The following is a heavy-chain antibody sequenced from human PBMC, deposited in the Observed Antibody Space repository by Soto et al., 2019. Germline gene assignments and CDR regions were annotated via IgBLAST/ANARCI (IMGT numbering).Heavy chain of an antibody. CDR3: AKHYSTHAPGQWYHFYY. CDR1: GFTFSCYG. V-gene: IGHV3-30*18. J-gene: IGHJ4*02. Sequence: QVQLVESGGGVVQPGRSLRLSWAASGFTFSCYGMHWVRQAPGKGLEWVADIFYDASNKYYADSVKGRFTISRDNSNNTLYLRMNSLRAEDTAVYDCAKHYSTHAPGQWYHFYYWGQGTLVAV. CDR2: IFYDASNK. D-gene: IGHD2-15*01.